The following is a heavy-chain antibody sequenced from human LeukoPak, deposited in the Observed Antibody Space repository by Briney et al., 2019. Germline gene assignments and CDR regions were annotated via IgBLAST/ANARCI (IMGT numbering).Heavy chain of an antibody. CDR2: IKSKTDGGTT. D-gene: IGHD3-16*02. J-gene: IGHJ4*02. Sequence: GGSLRLSCAASGFTFSNAWMSWVRQAPGKGLEWVGRIKSKTDGGTTDYAAPVKGRFTISRDDSKNTLYLQMNSLKTEDTAVYYCTAQITALYDYVWGSYRYDDYWGQGTLVTVSS. CDR1: GFTFSNAW. CDR3: TAQITALYDYVWGSYRYDDY. V-gene: IGHV3-15*01.